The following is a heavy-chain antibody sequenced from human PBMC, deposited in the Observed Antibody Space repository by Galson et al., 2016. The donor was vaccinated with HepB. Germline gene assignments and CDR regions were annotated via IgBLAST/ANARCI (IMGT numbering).Heavy chain of an antibody. CDR3: ARTRVGVVDY. CDR2: IDWDDDK. D-gene: IGHD1-26*01. V-gene: IGHV2-70*11. Sequence: PALVKPTQTLILTCTFSGFSLTTNGMSMSWIRQPPGKALEWLARIDWDDDKYYSPSLKTRLYISKDTSKNQVVLMMTNMDPVDTGTYFCARTRVGVVDYWGQGTLVTVSS. J-gene: IGHJ4*02. CDR1: GFSLTTNGMS.